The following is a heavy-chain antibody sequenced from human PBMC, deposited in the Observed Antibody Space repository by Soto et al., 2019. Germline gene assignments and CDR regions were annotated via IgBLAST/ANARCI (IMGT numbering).Heavy chain of an antibody. Sequence: GGSLRLSCAASGFTFSSYAMNCVRQAPGKGLEWVSVITISGSGTNYADSVKGRFTISRDNFKNTLFLQMNSLRAEDTAVYYCAKETPGTLDYWGQGILVTVSS. J-gene: IGHJ4*02. CDR1: GFTFSSYA. CDR3: AKETPGTLDY. D-gene: IGHD1-1*01. CDR2: ITISGSGT. V-gene: IGHV3-23*01.